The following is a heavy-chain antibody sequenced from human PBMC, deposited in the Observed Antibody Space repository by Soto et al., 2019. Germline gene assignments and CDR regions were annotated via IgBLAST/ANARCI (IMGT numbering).Heavy chain of an antibody. CDR3: ARARGGYFDY. J-gene: IGHJ4*02. V-gene: IGHV4-59*01. Sequence: SETLSLTCTVSGDSIISYYWSWIRQPPGKGLEWIGYIYYSGSTNYNPSLKSRVTISVDTSKNQFSLKLSSVTAADTAVYYCARARGGYFDYWGQGTLVTVSS. CDR2: IYYSGST. CDR1: GDSIISYY.